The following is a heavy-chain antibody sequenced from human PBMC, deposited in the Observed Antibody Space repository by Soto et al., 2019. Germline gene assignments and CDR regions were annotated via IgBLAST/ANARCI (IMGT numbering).Heavy chain of an antibody. CDR1: GGTFSSYA. CDR2: IIPIFGTA. CDR3: ARAGANYDILTGYYYYYYYGMDV. Sequence: QVQLVQSGAEVQKPGSSVKVSCKASGGTFSSYAISWVRQAPGQGLEWMGGIIPIFGTANYAQKFQGRVTITADESTSTAYMELSSLRSEDTAVYYCARAGANYDILTGYYYYYYYGMDVWGQGTTVTVSS. V-gene: IGHV1-69*01. D-gene: IGHD3-9*01. J-gene: IGHJ6*02.